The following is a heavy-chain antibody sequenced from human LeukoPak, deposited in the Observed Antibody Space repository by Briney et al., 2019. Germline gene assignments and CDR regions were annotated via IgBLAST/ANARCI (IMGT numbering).Heavy chain of an antibody. Sequence: SETLSLTCTVSGGSISSSSYYWGWIRQPPGKGLEWIGSIYYSGSTYYNPSLMSRVTISVDTSKNQFSLKLSSVTAADTAVYYCASLPRLRFLEWLSFDYWGQGTLVTVSS. CDR2: IYYSGST. J-gene: IGHJ4*02. CDR1: GGSISSSSYY. CDR3: ASLPRLRFLEWLSFDY. V-gene: IGHV4-39*01. D-gene: IGHD3-3*01.